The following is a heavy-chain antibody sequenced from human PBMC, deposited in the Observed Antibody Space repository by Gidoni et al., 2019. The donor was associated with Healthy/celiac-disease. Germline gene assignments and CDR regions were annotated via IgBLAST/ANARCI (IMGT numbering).Heavy chain of an antibody. V-gene: IGHV1-8*01. Sequence: QVQLVQSGAEVKTPVASVKVSCKASGYTLTNYGVHWIRQARGQGLEWMGWVNPRSDDTGYAQKFQGRVTMTRDRSTNAAYMELSSLRSDDTAVYYCARGAFFCSGGSGYDDSWGQGTLVTVS. CDR1: GYTLTNYG. CDR2: VNPRSDDT. D-gene: IGHD2-15*01. CDR3: ARGAFFCSGGSGYDDS. J-gene: IGHJ4*02.